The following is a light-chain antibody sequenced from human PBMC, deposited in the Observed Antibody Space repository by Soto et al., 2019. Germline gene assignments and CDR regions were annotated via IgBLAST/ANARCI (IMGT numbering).Light chain of an antibody. CDR1: QSVSSY. CDR2: DAS. J-gene: IGKJ1*01. Sequence: EIVLTQSPATLPLSPGERATLSCRASQSVSSYLAWYQQKPGQAPRLLIYDASNRATGIPARFSGSGSGTDFTLTISXLEPEDFAVYYCQQRSNWPPTFGQGTKV. CDR3: QQRSNWPPT. V-gene: IGKV3-11*01.